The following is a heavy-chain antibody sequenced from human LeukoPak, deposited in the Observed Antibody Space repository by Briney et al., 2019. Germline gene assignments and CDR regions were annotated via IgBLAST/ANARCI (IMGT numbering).Heavy chain of an antibody. CDR2: ISGSGGST. J-gene: IGHJ3*02. V-gene: IGHV3-23*01. CDR1: GFTFSSYA. D-gene: IGHD2-2*02. CDR3: AKDAHCSSTSCYTSGGAFDI. Sequence: GGSLRLSCAASGFTFSSYAMSWVRLAPGKGLEWVSAISGSGGSTYYADSVKGRFTISRDNSKNTLYLQMNSLRAEDTAVYYCAKDAHCSSTSCYTSGGAFDIWGQGTMVTVSS.